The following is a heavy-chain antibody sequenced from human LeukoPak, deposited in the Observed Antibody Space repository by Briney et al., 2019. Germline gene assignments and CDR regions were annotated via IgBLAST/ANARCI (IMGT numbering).Heavy chain of an antibody. V-gene: IGHV4-59*01. J-gene: IGHJ4*02. Sequence: SETLSLTCTVSGGSISSYYWSWIRQPPGKGLEWIGYMYYSGTINYNPSLQSRVTISVDTSKNQFSLKLSSVTAADTAMYYCARAWATDYFDYWGQGTLVTVSS. CDR2: MYYSGTI. CDR3: ARAWATDYFDY. CDR1: GGSISSYY.